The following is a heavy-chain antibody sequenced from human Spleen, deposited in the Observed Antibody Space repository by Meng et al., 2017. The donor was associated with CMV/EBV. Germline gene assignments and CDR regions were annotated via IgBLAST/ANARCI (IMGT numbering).Heavy chain of an antibody. D-gene: IGHD6-13*01. J-gene: IGHJ4*02. Sequence: ASVKVSCKASGYTFTAHYFHWVRQAPGQGLEWMGWISTYNGNTNYAQKLQGRVTMTTDTSTSTAYMELRSLRSDDTAVYFCARLGARYSSSWQINYWGQGTLVTVSS. CDR2: ISTYNGNT. CDR3: ARLGARYSSSWQINY. V-gene: IGHV1-18*04. CDR1: GYTFTAHY.